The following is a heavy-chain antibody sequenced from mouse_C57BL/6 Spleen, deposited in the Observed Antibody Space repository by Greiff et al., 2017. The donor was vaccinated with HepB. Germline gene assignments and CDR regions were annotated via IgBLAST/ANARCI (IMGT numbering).Heavy chain of an antibody. CDR3: ARLDYGSTLDY. D-gene: IGHD1-1*01. CDR2: IDPSDSET. V-gene: IGHV1-52*01. Sequence: QVQLKQPGAELVRPGSSVKLSCKASGYTFTSYWMHWVKQRPIQGLEWIGNIDPSDSETHYNQKFKDKATLTVDKSSSTAYMQLSSLTSEDSAVYYCARLDYGSTLDYWGQGTTLTVSS. CDR1: GYTFTSYW. J-gene: IGHJ2*01.